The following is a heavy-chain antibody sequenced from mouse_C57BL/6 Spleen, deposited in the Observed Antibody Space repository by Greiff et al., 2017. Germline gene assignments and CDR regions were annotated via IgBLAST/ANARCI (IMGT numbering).Heavy chain of an antibody. V-gene: IGHV7-3*01. Sequence: EVKLVESGGGLVQPGGSLSLSCAASGFTFTDYYMSWVRQPPGQALEWLGFIRNKANGYTTEYSASVKGRFTISRDNSQSILYLQMNALRAEDSATYYCARSNWDYFDDWGQGTTLTVSS. D-gene: IGHD4-1*01. CDR3: ARSNWDYFDD. J-gene: IGHJ2*01. CDR1: GFTFTDYY. CDR2: IRNKANGYTT.